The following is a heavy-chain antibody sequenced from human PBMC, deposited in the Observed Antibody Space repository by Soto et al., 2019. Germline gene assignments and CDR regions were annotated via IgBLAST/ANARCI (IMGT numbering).Heavy chain of an antibody. Sequence: QVQLVESGGGLVKPGGSLRLSCEASGFTFSDYYMSWIRQVPGKGLEWVSYISIGGTTIYYADSVKGRFTISRDNAQNSLYLHMTRMTAEDTALYYCVRGPEELVYYTSIDVWGQGTTVTVS. CDR2: ISIGGTTI. J-gene: IGHJ6*02. D-gene: IGHD3-3*01. CDR1: GFTFSDYY. CDR3: VRGPEELVYYTSIDV. V-gene: IGHV3-11*01.